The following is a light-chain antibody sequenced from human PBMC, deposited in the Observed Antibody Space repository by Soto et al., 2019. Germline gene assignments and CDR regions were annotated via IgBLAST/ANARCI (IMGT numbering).Light chain of an antibody. CDR2: GAS. V-gene: IGKV3-20*01. J-gene: IGKJ4*01. CDR3: QQYGSSPLT. CDR1: QSVSSSY. Sequence: EIVLTQSPGTLSLSPGERATLSCRASQSVSSSYLAWYQQKPGQAPRLLIYGASSRATGIPDRFSGSGSGTAFTLTISRLEPEDVEVYYCQQYGSSPLTFGGGTKVEIK.